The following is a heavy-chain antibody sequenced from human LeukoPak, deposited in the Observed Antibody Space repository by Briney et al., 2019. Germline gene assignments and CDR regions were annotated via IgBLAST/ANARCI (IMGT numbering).Heavy chain of an antibody. CDR3: ANGPTYYGSGSYSHFSNWCDP. D-gene: IGHD3-10*01. CDR2: INPSGGST. CDR1: GYTFTSYY. V-gene: IGHV1-46*01. J-gene: IGHJ5*02. Sequence: ASVKVSCKASGYTFTSYYMHWVRQAPGQGLEWMGIINPSGGSTSYAQKFQGRVTMTRDTSTNTVYMELSSLRSEDTAVYYCANGPTYYGSGSYSHFSNWCDPWGQGTLVTVSS.